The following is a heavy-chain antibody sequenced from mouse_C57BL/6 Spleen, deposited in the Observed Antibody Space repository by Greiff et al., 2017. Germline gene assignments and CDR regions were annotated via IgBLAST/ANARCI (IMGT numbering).Heavy chain of an antibody. V-gene: IGHV3-6*01. CDR3: AREDYDYGAMDY. Sequence: EVQLQESGPGLVKPSQSLSLTCSVTGYSITSGYYWNWIRQFPGNKLEWMGYISYDGSNNYNPSLKNRSSITRDTSKNQFFLKLNSVTTEDTATYYCAREDYDYGAMDYWGQGTSVTVSS. J-gene: IGHJ4*01. CDR2: ISYDGSN. CDR1: GYSITSGYY. D-gene: IGHD1-1*02.